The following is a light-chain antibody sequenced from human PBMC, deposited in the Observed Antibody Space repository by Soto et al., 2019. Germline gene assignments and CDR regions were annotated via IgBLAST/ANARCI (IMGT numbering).Light chain of an antibody. CDR2: GAF. J-gene: IGKJ1*01. V-gene: IGKV3-20*01. Sequence: EIVLTQSPATLSLSPGERATVSCRASQSIRSNYLAWYQQKPGQAPRFLIYGAFSRATGIPDRFSGSGSGTDFTLTISRLEPEDFAVYYCHQYDSWTFGQGTKVDIK. CDR3: HQYDSWT. CDR1: QSIRSNY.